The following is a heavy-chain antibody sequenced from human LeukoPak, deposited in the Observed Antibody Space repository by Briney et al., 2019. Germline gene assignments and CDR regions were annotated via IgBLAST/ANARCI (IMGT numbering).Heavy chain of an antibody. CDR2: INHSGST. CDR1: GGSISSSSYY. Sequence: PSETLSLTCTVSGGSISSSSYYWGWIRQPPGKGLEWIGEINHSGSTNYNPSLKSRVTISVDTSKNQFSLKLSSVTAADTAVYYCARAPSATFMATYYYYGMDVWGQGTTVTVSS. J-gene: IGHJ6*02. V-gene: IGHV4-39*07. D-gene: IGHD2/OR15-2a*01. CDR3: ARAPSATFMATYYYYGMDV.